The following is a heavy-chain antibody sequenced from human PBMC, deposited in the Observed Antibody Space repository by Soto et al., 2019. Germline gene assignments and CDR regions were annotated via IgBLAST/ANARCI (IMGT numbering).Heavy chain of an antibody. CDR3: TRDLNSGNPFDY. CDR2: IDPGSGRA. Sequence: QVQLVQSGAEVKKPGASVRVSCQPSGYTLTNYAINWVRQAAGQSLEWLAWIDPGSGRATYSQKVQGRIIVTRDNAATTVYMDLTSLTSVDTAGYFCTRDLNSGNPFDYWGQGALFTVSS. CDR1: GYTLTNYA. D-gene: IGHD1-26*01. J-gene: IGHJ4*02. V-gene: IGHV1-3*01.